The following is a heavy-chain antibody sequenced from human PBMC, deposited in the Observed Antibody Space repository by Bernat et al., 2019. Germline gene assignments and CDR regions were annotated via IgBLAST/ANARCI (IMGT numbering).Heavy chain of an antibody. CDR2: ISYDGTNK. CDR1: GFTFSSYT. J-gene: IGHJ6*02. CDR3: AREVSYGLSGMDV. D-gene: IGHD5-18*01. Sequence: VQLLESGGGVVEPGRSLRLSCAASGFTFSSYTMHWVRQAPGKGLEWVAVISYDGTNKYYADSVKGRFTISRDNSKNTLYLQMNSLRAEDTAVYYCAREVSYGLSGMDVWGQGTAVTVSS. V-gene: IGHV3-30-3*01.